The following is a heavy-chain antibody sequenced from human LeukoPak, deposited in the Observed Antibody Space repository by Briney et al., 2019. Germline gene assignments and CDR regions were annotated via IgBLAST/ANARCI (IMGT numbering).Heavy chain of an antibody. D-gene: IGHD6-19*01. CDR2: ISAYNGNT. CDR3: ARFGLGKHIEVAGIPFDI. J-gene: IGHJ3*02. CDR1: GYTFTSYD. Sequence: GASVKVSCKASGYTFTSYDINWVRQATGQGLEGMGWISAYNGNTNYAQKLQGRVTMTTDTSTSTAYMELRSLRSDDTAVYYCARFGLGKHIEVAGIPFDIWGQGTMVTVSS. V-gene: IGHV1-18*01.